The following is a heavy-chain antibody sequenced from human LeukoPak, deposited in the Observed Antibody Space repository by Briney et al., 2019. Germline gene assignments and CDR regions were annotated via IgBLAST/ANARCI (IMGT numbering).Heavy chain of an antibody. Sequence: SETLSLTCAVYGGSFSGYYGSWIRQPPPMGLEWVGEINHSGSTNYNPSLKSRVSISVDTSKNQFSLKLTSVTAADTALYFCARARGYSYGEYWYFDFWRRGTPVTVSS. J-gene: IGHJ2*01. D-gene: IGHD5-18*01. CDR1: GGSFSGYY. CDR2: INHSGST. CDR3: ARARGYSYGEYWYFDF. V-gene: IGHV4-34*01.